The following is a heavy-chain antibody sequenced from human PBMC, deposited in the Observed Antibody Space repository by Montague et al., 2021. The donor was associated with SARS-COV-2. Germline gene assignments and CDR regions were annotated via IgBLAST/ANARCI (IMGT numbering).Heavy chain of an antibody. CDR3: VRDAGSAQAGFDA. J-gene: IGHJ4*02. CDR2: TNYRSKWTS. V-gene: IGHV6-1*01. Sequence: CAISGDSVWSNTAAWNWIRQSPSGGLEWLGRTNYRSKWTSDYATSVEGRISIDPDTSRNQFFLHLRSVTPEDTGVYYCVRDAGSAQAGFDAWGQGTLVTVSS. CDR1: GDSVWSNTAA.